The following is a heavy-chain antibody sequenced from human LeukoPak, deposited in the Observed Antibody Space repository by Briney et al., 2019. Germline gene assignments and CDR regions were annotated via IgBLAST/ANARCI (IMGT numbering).Heavy chain of an antibody. CDR1: GFTFSSYS. D-gene: IGHD4-17*01. J-gene: IGHJ4*02. CDR2: ISSRSSTI. CDR3: ARVYGDYVYY. Sequence: GGTLRLSCAASGFTFSSYSMNWVRQAPGKGLEWVSYISSRSSTIYYADSVKGRFTISRDNAKNSLYLQMNSLRAEDTAVYYCARVYGDYVYYWGQGTLVTVSS. V-gene: IGHV3-48*04.